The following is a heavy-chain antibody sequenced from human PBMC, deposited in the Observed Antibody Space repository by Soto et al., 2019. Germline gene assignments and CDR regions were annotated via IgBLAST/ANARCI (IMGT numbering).Heavy chain of an antibody. D-gene: IGHD1-7*01. CDR3: ARDRTGTAQFDY. V-gene: IGHV4-30-4*01. CDR1: GGSISSGDYY. CDR2: IYYSGST. Sequence: PSETLSLTCTVSGGSISSGDYYWSWIRQPPGKGLEWIGYIYYSGSTYYNPSLKSRVTISVDTSKNQFSLKLSSVTAADTAVYYCARDRTGTAQFDYRGQGTLVTVSS. J-gene: IGHJ4*02.